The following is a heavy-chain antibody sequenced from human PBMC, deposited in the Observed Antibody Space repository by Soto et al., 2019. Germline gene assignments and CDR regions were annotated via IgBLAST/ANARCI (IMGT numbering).Heavy chain of an antibody. Sequence: PGESLKSSCKGSGYNFTNYWIGWVRQMPGKGLEWMGLIYPADSDATYGPYCQGQVTLSVDKSTDTAYLQWSSLRPSDTAMYYCARFIVGATNDYFDNWGQGTMVTVSS. CDR1: GYNFTNYW. CDR3: ARFIVGATNDYFDN. D-gene: IGHD1-26*01. J-gene: IGHJ4*02. V-gene: IGHV5-51*01. CDR2: IYPADSDA.